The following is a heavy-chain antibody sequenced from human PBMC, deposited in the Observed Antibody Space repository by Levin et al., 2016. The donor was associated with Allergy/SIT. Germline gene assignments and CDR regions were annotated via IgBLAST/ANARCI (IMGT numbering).Heavy chain of an antibody. D-gene: IGHD1-26*01. Sequence: VRQAPGKGLEWVAVTWYDGSNKYYADSVKGRFTISRDNSKNTLYLQMNSLRAEDTAVYYCARSSLGATTYGMDVWGQGTTVTVSS. CDR3: ARSSLGATTYGMDV. V-gene: IGHV3-33*01. CDR2: TWYDGSNK. J-gene: IGHJ6*02.